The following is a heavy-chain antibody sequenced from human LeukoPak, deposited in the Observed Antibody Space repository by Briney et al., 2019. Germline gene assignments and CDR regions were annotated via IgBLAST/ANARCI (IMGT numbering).Heavy chain of an antibody. CDR1: GGSITSRDHY. J-gene: IGHJ4*02. CDR2: IYFSGNT. V-gene: IGHV4-39*01. Sequence: PSETLSLTCTVSGGSITSRDHYWGWIRQPTGQRLQWIGSIYFSGNTDYNSSLKSRVTISVDTSRNQFSLKLRSLTAADTAVYYCARQVSGLSLYYFDYWGQGTLITVSS. CDR3: ARQVSGLSLYYFDY. D-gene: IGHD6-19*01.